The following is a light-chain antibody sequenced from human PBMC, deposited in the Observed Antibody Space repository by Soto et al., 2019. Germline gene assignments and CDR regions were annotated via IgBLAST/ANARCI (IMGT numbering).Light chain of an antibody. J-gene: IGKJ2*01. Sequence: EIVLTQSPATLSLSPGERATLSCRASQSVSSYLAWYQQKPGQAPRLLIYDASNRATGIPARFSGSGSATDFTLTISSLEPEDFAVYYCQQRSHWPPAFGQGTKVDIK. CDR3: QQRSHWPPA. V-gene: IGKV3-11*01. CDR2: DAS. CDR1: QSVSSY.